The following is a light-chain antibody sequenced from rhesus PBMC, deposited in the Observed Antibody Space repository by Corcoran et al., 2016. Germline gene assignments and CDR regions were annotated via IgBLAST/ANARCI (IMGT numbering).Light chain of an antibody. CDR2: KAS. CDR3: QQYSSSPYS. CDR1: QSISSW. V-gene: IGKV1-22*01. J-gene: IGKJ2*01. Sequence: DIQMTQSPSSLSASVGDTVTITCRASQSISSWLAMYQQNPGKAPKLMIDKASSLQSGVPSRFSGSGSGTDFAITISSLQSEDCATYYCQQYSSSPYSFGQGNKVEIK.